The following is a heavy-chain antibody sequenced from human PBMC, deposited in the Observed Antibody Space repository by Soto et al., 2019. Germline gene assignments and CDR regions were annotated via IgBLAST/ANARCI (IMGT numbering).Heavy chain of an antibody. CDR2: IKSKTDGGTT. CDR1: SVSNAW. D-gene: IGHD3-3*02. CDR3: TTAPAFA. Sequence: SVSNAWMNWVRQAPGKGLEWVGRIKSKTDGGTTNYAAPVKGRFTISRDDSKNTLYLQMNSLKTEDTAVYYCTTAPAFAWGQGTLVTVSS. J-gene: IGHJ5*02. V-gene: IGHV3-15*06.